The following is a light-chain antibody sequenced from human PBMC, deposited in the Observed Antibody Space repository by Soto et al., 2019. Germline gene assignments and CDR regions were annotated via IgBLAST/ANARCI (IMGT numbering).Light chain of an antibody. CDR1: RNIDTF. CDR3: QQTYSALYT. CDR2: SAS. Sequence: DIQMTQSPSSLSASVGDRVTMSCRASRNIDTFVNWYQQRPGKAPRLLISSASISQSGDPSRFSGSGSGTDFTLTINNLQPEDFATYYCQQTYSALYTFGQGTDLEIK. V-gene: IGKV1-39*01. J-gene: IGKJ2*01.